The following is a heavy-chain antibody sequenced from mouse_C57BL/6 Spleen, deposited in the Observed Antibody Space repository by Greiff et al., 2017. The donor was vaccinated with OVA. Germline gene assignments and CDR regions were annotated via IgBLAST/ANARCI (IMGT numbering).Heavy chain of an antibody. D-gene: IGHD2-3*01. CDR3: ARRGDGYLFAY. CDR1: GYTFTDYN. Sequence: DVKLQESGPELVKPGASVKIPCKASGYTFTDYNMDWVKQSHGKSLEWIGDINPNNGGTIYNQKFKGKATLTVDKSSSTAYMELRSLTSEDTAVYYCARRGDGYLFAYWGQGTLVTVSA. CDR2: INPNNGGT. J-gene: IGHJ3*01. V-gene: IGHV1-18*01.